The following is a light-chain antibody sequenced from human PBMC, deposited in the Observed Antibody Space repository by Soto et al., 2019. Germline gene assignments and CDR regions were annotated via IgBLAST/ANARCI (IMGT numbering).Light chain of an antibody. CDR1: QSVTSSY. CDR3: QQYGSSGT. CDR2: GAS. Sequence: EVVLTQSPGTLSLSQGERATLSCRSSQSVTSSYLAWYQQKPGQAPRLLIYGASNRATGIPDRFSGSGSGTDFTLTISRLEPEDFAVYYCQQYGSSGTFGQGTMVDVK. J-gene: IGKJ1*01. V-gene: IGKV3-20*01.